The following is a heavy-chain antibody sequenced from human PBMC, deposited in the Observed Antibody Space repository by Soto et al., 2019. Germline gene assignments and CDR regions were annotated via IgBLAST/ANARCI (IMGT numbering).Heavy chain of an antibody. J-gene: IGHJ3*02. CDR3: GRGNYGEYSDSFEI. CDR1: GGTFISFA. D-gene: IGHD4-17*01. CDR2: ITPISGTT. V-gene: IGHV1-69*01. Sequence: QVQLVQSGAEVKKPGSSVKVSCKASGGTFISFAINWVRQAPGQGLEWMGEITPISGTTNYAQKFQGRVTMPVDESTNAAFMELSSLTAEDTAVFYCGRGNYGEYSDSFEISGHGTMVPVSS.